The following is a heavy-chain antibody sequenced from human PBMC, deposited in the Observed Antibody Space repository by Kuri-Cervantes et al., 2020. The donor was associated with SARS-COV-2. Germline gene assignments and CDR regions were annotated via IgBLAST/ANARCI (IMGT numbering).Heavy chain of an antibody. CDR1: GGSISSYY. Sequence: SETLSLTCTVFGGSISSYYWSWIRQPPGKGLEWIGYIYYSGSTNYNPSLKSRVTISVDTSKNQFSLKLSSVTAADTAVYYCARRYYDSSDIRDAFDIWGQGTMVTVSS. V-gene: IGHV4-59*08. D-gene: IGHD3-22*01. CDR2: IYYSGST. CDR3: ARRYYDSSDIRDAFDI. J-gene: IGHJ3*02.